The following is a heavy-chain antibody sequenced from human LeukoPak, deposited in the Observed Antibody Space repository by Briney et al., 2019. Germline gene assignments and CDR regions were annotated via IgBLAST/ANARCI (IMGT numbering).Heavy chain of an antibody. Sequence: SETLSLTCTVSGGSISSSSYYWGWIRQPPGKGLEWIGSIYYSGSTYYNPSLKSRVTISVDTSKNQFSLKLSSVTAADTAVYYCARVSGSYYDYYYYYMDVWGKGTTVTVSS. CDR1: GGSISSSSYY. CDR2: IYYSGST. D-gene: IGHD1-26*01. V-gene: IGHV4-39*07. CDR3: ARVSGSYYDYYYYYMDV. J-gene: IGHJ6*03.